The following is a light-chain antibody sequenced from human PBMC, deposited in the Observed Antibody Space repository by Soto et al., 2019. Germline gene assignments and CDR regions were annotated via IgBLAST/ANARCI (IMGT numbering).Light chain of an antibody. CDR2: AAS. CDR1: QSVSSS. Sequence: EIVLTQSPATLSLSPGERTTLSCRASQSVSSSLAWYPQKPVQAPSLLIYAASIQATGVPARFSGRGSGTHFTHTVSRLETEDFAVYYCQQYYSGPYIFGQGTKVEIK. J-gene: IGKJ2*01. V-gene: IGKV3-11*01. CDR3: QQYYSGPYI.